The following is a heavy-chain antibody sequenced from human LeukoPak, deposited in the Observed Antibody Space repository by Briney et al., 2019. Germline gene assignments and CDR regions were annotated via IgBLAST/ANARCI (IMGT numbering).Heavy chain of an antibody. J-gene: IGHJ4*02. CDR2: ISSSSYI. Sequence: PGGSLRLSCAASGFTFSSYSMNWVRQAPGKGLEWVSSISSSSYIYYADSVKGRFTISRDNAKNSLYLQMNSLRAEDTAVYYCARASLDTYYYDSSGYRPFDYWGQGTLVTVSS. V-gene: IGHV3-21*01. D-gene: IGHD3-22*01. CDR3: ARASLDTYYYDSSGYRPFDY. CDR1: GFTFSSYS.